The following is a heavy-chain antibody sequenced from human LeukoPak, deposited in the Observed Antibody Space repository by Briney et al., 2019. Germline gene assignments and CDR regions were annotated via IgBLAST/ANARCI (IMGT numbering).Heavy chain of an antibody. CDR1: GYTFTGYY. D-gene: IGHD3-10*01. CDR2: INPSGGST. Sequence: ASVKVSCKASGYTFTGYYMHWVRQAPGQGLEWMGIINPSGGSTSYAQKFQGRVTMTRDTSTSTVYMELSSLRSEDTAVYYCARDRITMVRGVYNWFDPWGQGTLVTVSS. CDR3: ARDRITMVRGVYNWFDP. V-gene: IGHV1-46*01. J-gene: IGHJ5*02.